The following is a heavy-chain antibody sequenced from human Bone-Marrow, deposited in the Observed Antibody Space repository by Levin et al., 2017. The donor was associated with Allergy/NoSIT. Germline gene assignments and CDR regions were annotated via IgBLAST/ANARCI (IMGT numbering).Heavy chain of an antibody. D-gene: IGHD6-19*01. J-gene: IGHJ6*02. CDR3: ARVVVAGTRFYGMDG. CDR1: GGSISSYY. V-gene: IGHV4-59*01. Sequence: SETLSLTCTVSGGSISSYYWSWIRQPPGKGLEWIGYIYYSGSTNYNPSLKSRVTISVDTSKNQFSLKLSSVTAADTAVYYCARVVVAGTRFYGMDGWGQGTTVTVSS. CDR2: IYYSGST.